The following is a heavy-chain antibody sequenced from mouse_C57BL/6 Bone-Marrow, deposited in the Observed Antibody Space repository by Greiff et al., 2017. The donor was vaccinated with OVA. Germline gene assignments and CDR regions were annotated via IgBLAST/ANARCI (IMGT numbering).Heavy chain of an antibody. Sequence: EVQLQQPGAELVKPGASVKLSCKASGYTFTSYWMQWVKQRPGQGLEWIGWIDPENGDTEYASKFQGKATITADTSSNTAYLQLSSLTSEDTAVYYCTTSITTVVAPYAMDYWGQGTSVTVSS. J-gene: IGHJ4*01. CDR3: TTSITTVVAPYAMDY. CDR1: GYTFTSYW. CDR2: IDPENGDT. D-gene: IGHD1-1*01. V-gene: IGHV14-4*01.